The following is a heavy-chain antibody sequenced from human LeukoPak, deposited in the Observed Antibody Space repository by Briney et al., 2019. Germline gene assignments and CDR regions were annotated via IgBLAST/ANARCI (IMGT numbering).Heavy chain of an antibody. D-gene: IGHD2-2*01. CDR1: GFTFSSHA. Sequence: GGSLRLSCAASGFTFSSHAMTWVRQAPGKGLEWVSSISPVGDYIYYADSVKGRFTFSRDNSKNTVYLQMNSLRAEDTAIYYCARQSNDKTTAAAGSFDIWGQGTLVTVSS. V-gene: IGHV3-23*01. CDR3: ARQSNDKTTAAAGSFDI. J-gene: IGHJ3*02. CDR2: ISPVGDYI.